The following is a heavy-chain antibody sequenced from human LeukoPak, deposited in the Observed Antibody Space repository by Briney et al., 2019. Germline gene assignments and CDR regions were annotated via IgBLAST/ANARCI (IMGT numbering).Heavy chain of an antibody. CDR1: GGSISSSSHY. Sequence: PETLSLTCTVSGGSISSSSHYWGWICQPPGKGLEWIGSIYYSGSKYYNPSLESRVTISVDTSKNQFSLKLSSVTAADTAVYYCARKGSYSVAFDIWGQGTMVTVSS. D-gene: IGHD1-26*01. CDR2: IYYSGSK. CDR3: ARKGSYSVAFDI. J-gene: IGHJ3*02. V-gene: IGHV4-39*07.